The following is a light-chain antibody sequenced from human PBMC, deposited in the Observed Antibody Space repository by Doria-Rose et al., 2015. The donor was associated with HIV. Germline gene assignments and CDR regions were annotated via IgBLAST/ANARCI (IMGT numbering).Light chain of an antibody. V-gene: IGKV3-20*01. J-gene: IGKJ1*01. CDR2: DGS. Sequence: EIVLTQSPGTLSLSPGERATLSCRASQSLSSTYLAWYQQKPGQAPSLLIYDGSTRATGIPDRFSASGSWTDFTLTINRLEPEDFALYYCHQYGTSWTFGQGTKVEI. CDR1: QSLSSTY. CDR3: HQYGTSWT.